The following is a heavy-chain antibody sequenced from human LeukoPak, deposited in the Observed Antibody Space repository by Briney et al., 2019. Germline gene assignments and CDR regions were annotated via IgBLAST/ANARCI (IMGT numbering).Heavy chain of an antibody. CDR3: ARDFSPFDP. J-gene: IGHJ5*02. CDR2: IYYSGST. D-gene: IGHD3-3*02. Sequence: ASETLSLTCTVSGGSISSSSYYWGWIRQPPGKGLEWIGSIYYSGSTYYNPSLKSRVTISVDTSKNQFSLKLSSVTAADTAVYYCARDFSPFDPWGQGTLVTVSS. V-gene: IGHV4-39*07. CDR1: GGSISSSSYY.